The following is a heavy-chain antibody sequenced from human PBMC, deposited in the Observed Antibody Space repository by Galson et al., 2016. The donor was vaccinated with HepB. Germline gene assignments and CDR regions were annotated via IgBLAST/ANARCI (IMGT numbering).Heavy chain of an antibody. CDR2: ITSSGNYA. J-gene: IGHJ4*02. V-gene: IGHV3-11*06. CDR3: ARFYDFWSGSYYFDY. CDR1: GFTFSYYA. D-gene: IGHD3-3*01. Sequence: SLRLSCAASGFTFSYYAMYWIRQAPGKGLEYISYITSSGNYAYYADSVKGRFTISRDNVKNSLYLQMNSLTVEDTAMYYCARFYDFWSGSYYFDYWGPGTLVTVSS.